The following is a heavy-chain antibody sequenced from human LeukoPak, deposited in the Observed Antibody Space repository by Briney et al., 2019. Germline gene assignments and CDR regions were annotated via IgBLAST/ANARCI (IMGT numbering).Heavy chain of an antibody. CDR1: GFTFSSYA. V-gene: IGHV3-64*01. Sequence: GGSLRLSCAASGFTFSSYAMHWVRQAPGKGLEYVSAISSNGGSTYYANSVKGRFTISRGNSKNTLYLQMGSLRAEDMAVYYCASAKGAVGAFDIWGQGTMVTVSS. J-gene: IGHJ3*02. D-gene: IGHD4/OR15-4a*01. CDR2: ISSNGGST. CDR3: ASAKGAVGAFDI.